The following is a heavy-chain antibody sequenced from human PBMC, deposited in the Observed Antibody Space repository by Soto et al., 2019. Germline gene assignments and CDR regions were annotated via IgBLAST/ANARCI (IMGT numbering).Heavy chain of an antibody. D-gene: IGHD5-18*01. V-gene: IGHV1-69*01. Sequence: QVQLVQSGAEVKKPGSSVKVSCKASGGTFSSYAISWVRQAPGQGLEWMGGIIPIFGTANYAQKFQGRVTITADESTSTAYMELSSMRSEDTAVYYCASGHGIQLWSEDYCYYGMDVWGQGTTVTVSS. J-gene: IGHJ6*02. CDR2: IIPIFGTA. CDR3: ASGHGIQLWSEDYCYYGMDV. CDR1: GGTFSSYA.